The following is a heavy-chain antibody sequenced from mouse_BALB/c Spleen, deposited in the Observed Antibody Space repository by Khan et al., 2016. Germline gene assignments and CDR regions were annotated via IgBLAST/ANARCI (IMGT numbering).Heavy chain of an antibody. D-gene: IGHD2-4*01. CDR1: GYTFTNYG. CDR2: INTYTGEP. J-gene: IGHJ4*01. CDR3: AREGLRRRVCAMDY. V-gene: IGHV9-3-1*01. Sequence: QVQLQQSGPELKKPGETVKISCKASGYTFTNYGMNWVKQAPGKGLKWMGWINTYTGEPTYADDFKGRFAFSLETSASTAYLQINNLKNEDTATYCMAREGLRRRVCAMDYWGQGTSVTVAS.